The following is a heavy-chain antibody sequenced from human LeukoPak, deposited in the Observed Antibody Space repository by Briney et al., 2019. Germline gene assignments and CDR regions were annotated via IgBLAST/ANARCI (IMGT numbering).Heavy chain of an antibody. Sequence: GGSLRLSCAASGFSVSGDSMSWVRQAPGKGLEWISVLCKSDIMFYSDSVKGRFSVSRDTSNNRLFLQMNSLRVEDTALYYCARARIGDYLDSWGQGTLVTVSS. J-gene: IGHJ4*02. V-gene: IGHV3-66*01. CDR1: GFSVSGDS. CDR3: ARARIGDYLDS. CDR2: LCKSDIM. D-gene: IGHD1-14*01.